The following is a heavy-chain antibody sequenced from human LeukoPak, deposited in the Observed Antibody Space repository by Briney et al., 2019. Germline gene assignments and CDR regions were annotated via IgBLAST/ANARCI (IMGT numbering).Heavy chain of an antibody. CDR3: ARGLCGGDCYDY. J-gene: IGHJ4*02. CDR2: IYDTRSYI. CDR1: GFTLSNYH. D-gene: IGHD2-21*01. V-gene: IGHV3-21*01. Sequence: GGSLRLSCAVSGFTLSNYHINCLRQAPGRGREWVSSIYDTRSYIYYTDSVKGRFPISRDNAKNSMYLQMNSLRAEDTAVYYCARGLCGGDCYDYWGQGTLVTVSS.